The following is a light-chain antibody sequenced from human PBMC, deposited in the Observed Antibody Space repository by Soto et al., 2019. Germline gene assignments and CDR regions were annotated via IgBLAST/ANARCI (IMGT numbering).Light chain of an antibody. Sequence: QSVLTQPASVSGSPGQSITISCTGTSSDVGDYNYVSWYQQHPRKAPKLMIYEVSDRPSGVSDRFSGSKSGNTASLTISGLQAEDEADYYCSSFTTSNTLVFGTGTKVTVL. CDR2: EVS. V-gene: IGLV2-14*01. J-gene: IGLJ1*01. CDR1: SSDVGDYNY. CDR3: SSFTTSNTLV.